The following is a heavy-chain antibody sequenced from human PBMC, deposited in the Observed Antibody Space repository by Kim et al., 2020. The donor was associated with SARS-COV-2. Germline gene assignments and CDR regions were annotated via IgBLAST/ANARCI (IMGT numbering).Heavy chain of an antibody. CDR1: GFTFSSYS. CDR3: ARDRGSGWYLGDY. V-gene: IGHV3-21*01. Sequence: GGSLRLSCAASGFTFSSYSMNWVRQAPGKGLEWVLSISSSSSYIYYADSVKGRFTISRDNAKNSLYLQMNSLRAEDTAVYYCARDRGSGWYLGDYWGQGTLVTVSS. J-gene: IGHJ4*02. D-gene: IGHD6-19*01. CDR2: ISSSSSYI.